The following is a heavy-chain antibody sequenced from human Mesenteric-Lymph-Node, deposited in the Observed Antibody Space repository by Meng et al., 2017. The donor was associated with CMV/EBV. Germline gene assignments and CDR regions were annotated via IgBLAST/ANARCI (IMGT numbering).Heavy chain of an antibody. CDR1: GYTFSSYA. V-gene: IGHV1-3*04. CDR3: ARTNNWGFDY. CDR2: INIVEDKT. J-gene: IGHJ4*02. D-gene: IGHD3-16*01. Sequence: QVYLVQSGAGVKVPGASAKVSCKASGYTFSSYAMHWVRQAPGQRLEWMGWINIVEDKTKTSQNFQGRVTLTRDTSANTAYMELSSLRSDDTAVYYCARTNNWGFDYWGQGTLVTVSS.